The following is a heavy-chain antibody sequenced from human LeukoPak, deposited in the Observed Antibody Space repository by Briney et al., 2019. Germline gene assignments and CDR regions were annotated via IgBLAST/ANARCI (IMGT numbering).Heavy chain of an antibody. Sequence: ASVKVSCKASGYTFTGYYMHWVRQAPGQGLEWMGWINPNSGGINYAQKFQGRVTMTRDTSISTAYMELSRLRSDDTAVYYCARDRGRTAMVRGVINWFDPWGQGTLVTVSS. CDR2: INPNSGGI. V-gene: IGHV1-2*02. J-gene: IGHJ5*02. CDR3: ARDRGRTAMVRGVINWFDP. D-gene: IGHD3-10*01. CDR1: GYTFTGYY.